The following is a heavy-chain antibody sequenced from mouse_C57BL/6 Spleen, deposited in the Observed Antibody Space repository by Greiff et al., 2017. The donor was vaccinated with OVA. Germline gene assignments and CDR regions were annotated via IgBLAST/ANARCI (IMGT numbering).Heavy chain of an antibody. CDR2: IDPSDSYT. CDR3: ALWDY. CDR1: GYTFTSYW. Sequence: VQLQQPGAELVKPGASVKLSCKASGYTFTSYWMQWVKQRPGQGLEWIGEIDPSDSYTNYNQKFKGKATLTVDTSSSTAYMQLSSLTSEDSAVYYCALWDYWGQGTSVTVSS. J-gene: IGHJ4*01. V-gene: IGHV1-50*01. D-gene: IGHD1-1*02.